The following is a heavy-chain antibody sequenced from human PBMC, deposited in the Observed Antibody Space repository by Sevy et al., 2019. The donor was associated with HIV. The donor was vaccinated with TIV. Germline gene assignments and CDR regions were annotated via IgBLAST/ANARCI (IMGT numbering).Heavy chain of an antibody. CDR1: GFTFSSYG. D-gene: IGHD5-18*01. Sequence: GGSLRLSCAASGFTFSSYGMHWVRQAPGKGLEWVAVISYDGSNKYYADSVKGRFTISRDNSKNTLYLQMNSLRAEDTAVYYCAKDRDRYTSPIDYWGQGTLVTISS. CDR2: ISYDGSNK. V-gene: IGHV3-30*18. J-gene: IGHJ4*02. CDR3: AKDRDRYTSPIDY.